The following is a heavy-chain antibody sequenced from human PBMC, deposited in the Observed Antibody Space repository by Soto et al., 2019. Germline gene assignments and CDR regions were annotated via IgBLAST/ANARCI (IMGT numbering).Heavy chain of an antibody. CDR2: IKSKTDGGTT. CDR1: GFTFNYDW. Sequence: EVQLVESGGALVKPGGSLRLSCAASGFTFNYDWMNCVRQAPGKGLEWVGRIKSKTDGGTTDYAAPVEGRFTVSRDDSKNTLYLQMNRLKTEDTAVYYCTAYCSGGSCPYWGQGTLVTVSS. CDR3: TAYCSGGSCPY. D-gene: IGHD2-15*01. V-gene: IGHV3-15*07. J-gene: IGHJ4*02.